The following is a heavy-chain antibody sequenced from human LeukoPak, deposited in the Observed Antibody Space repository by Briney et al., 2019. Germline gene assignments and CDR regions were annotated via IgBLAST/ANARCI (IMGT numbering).Heavy chain of an antibody. V-gene: IGHV4-59*01. CDR1: GGSISGYY. D-gene: IGHD3-22*01. Sequence: SETLSLTCTVSGGSISGYYWTWIRQPPGKGLEWIGYIHYSGRTNYNPSLKSRLTMSLDTSRNQFSLKLTSVTAADTAVYYCARGRYDSSGYYYIFDYWGQGTLVTVSS. J-gene: IGHJ4*02. CDR3: ARGRYDSSGYYYIFDY. CDR2: IHYSGRT.